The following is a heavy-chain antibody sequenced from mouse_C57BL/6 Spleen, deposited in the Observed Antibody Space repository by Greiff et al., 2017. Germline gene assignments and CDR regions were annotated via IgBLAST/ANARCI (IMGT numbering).Heavy chain of an antibody. D-gene: IGHD1-1*01. J-gene: IGHJ2*01. Sequence: QVQLQQPGAELVKPGASVKLSCKASGYTFTSYWMQWVKQRPGQGLEWIGEIDPSDSYTNYNQKFKGKATLTVDTSSRTAYMQLSSLTSEDSAVYYCARITTGGGYYFDYWGQGTTLTVSS. CDR2: IDPSDSYT. V-gene: IGHV1-50*01. CDR1: GYTFTSYW. CDR3: ARITTGGGYYFDY.